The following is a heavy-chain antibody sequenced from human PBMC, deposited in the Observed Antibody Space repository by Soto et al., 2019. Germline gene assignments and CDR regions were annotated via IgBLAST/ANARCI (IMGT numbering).Heavy chain of an antibody. J-gene: IGHJ6*02. CDR3: ARDPPYFYDSTRYFYYGLDV. Sequence: EVQLVESGGGLVQPGGSLRLSCAASGFTFNSYSMNWVRQAPGKGLEWISYISGSGSTILYEDSVKGRFTVSRDNGKNSLYLQMNGLRDEDTAVYYCARDPPYFYDSTRYFYYGLDVWGQGTTVTVSS. CDR1: GFTFNSYS. D-gene: IGHD3-22*01. V-gene: IGHV3-48*02. CDR2: ISGSGSTI.